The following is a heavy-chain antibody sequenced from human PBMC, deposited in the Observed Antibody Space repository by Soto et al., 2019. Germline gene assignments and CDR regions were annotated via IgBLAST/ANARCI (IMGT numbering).Heavy chain of an antibody. CDR2: IYPGDSDT. D-gene: IGHD2-2*01. J-gene: IGHJ6*02. CDR3: ARQNCSSTSPIYPYYYYGMDV. CDR1: GYSFTSYW. Sequence: PGESLKISCKGSGYSFTSYWIGWVRQMPGKGLEWMGIIYPGDSDTRYSPSFQGQVTISADKSISTAYLQWSSLKASDTAMYYCARQNCSSTSPIYPYYYYGMDVWGQGTTVTVSS. V-gene: IGHV5-51*01.